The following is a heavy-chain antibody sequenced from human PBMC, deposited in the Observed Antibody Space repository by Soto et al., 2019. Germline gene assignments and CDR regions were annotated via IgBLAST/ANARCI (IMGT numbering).Heavy chain of an antibody. D-gene: IGHD3-22*01. J-gene: IGHJ6*02. CDR2: IYHSGST. V-gene: IGHV4-4*02. Sequence: QVQLQESGPGLVKPSGTLSLTCAVSGGSISSSNWWSWVRQPPGKGLEWIGEIYHSGSTNYNPSLKSRVTISVDKSKNQFSLKLSSVTAADTAVYYCARDNYYDSSGYFRHYYGMDVWGQGTTVTVSS. CDR3: ARDNYYDSSGYFRHYYGMDV. CDR1: GGSISSSNW.